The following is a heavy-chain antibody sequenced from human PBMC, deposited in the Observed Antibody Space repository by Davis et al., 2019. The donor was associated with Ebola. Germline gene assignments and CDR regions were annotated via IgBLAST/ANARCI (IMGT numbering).Heavy chain of an antibody. CDR3: AREGYYYDSSGYYRGAFDI. V-gene: IGHV4-59*01. J-gene: IGHJ3*02. CDR2: LYHGGGT. CDR1: GGHISGYY. D-gene: IGHD3-22*01. Sequence: SETLSLTCTVSGGHISGYYWSWIRQPPGKGLEWIGNLYHGGGTNYSPSLKSRVTISVDTSKNQFSLKLSSVTAADTAVYYCAREGYYYDSSGYYRGAFDIWGQGTMVTVSS.